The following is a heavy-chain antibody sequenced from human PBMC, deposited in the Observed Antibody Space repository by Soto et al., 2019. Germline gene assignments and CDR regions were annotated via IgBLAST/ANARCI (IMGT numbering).Heavy chain of an antibody. Sequence: PSETLSLTCTVSGGSISSYYWSWIRQPPGKGLEWIGYIYYSGSTNYNPSLKSRVTISVDTSKNQFSLKLSSVTAADTAVYYCARLGVTYYDFWSGSRNWFDPWGQGTLVTVSS. V-gene: IGHV4-59*08. CDR2: IYYSGST. CDR3: ARLGVTYYDFWSGSRNWFDP. CDR1: GGSISSYY. J-gene: IGHJ5*02. D-gene: IGHD3-3*01.